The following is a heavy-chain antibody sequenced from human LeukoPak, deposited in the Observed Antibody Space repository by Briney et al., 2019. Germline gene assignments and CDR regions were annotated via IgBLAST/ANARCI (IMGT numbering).Heavy chain of an antibody. J-gene: IGHJ4*02. Sequence: ASVKVSCKASGYTFTGYYMHWVRQAPGQGLEWMGWINPNSGGTNSAQKFQGWVTLTWDTSNSTAYMELSSLKSDDTAVYFCARYLGGNDAYFDYWGQGTLVTVSS. CDR2: INPNSGGT. CDR1: GYTFTGYY. V-gene: IGHV1-2*04. CDR3: ARYLGGNDAYFDY. D-gene: IGHD3-16*01.